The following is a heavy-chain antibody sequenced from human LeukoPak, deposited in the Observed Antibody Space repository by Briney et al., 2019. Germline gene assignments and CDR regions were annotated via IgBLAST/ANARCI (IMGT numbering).Heavy chain of an antibody. J-gene: IGHJ4*02. D-gene: IGHD7-27*01. Sequence: PSETLSLTCTVSGGSINDFHWSWIRQPPGQGLEYIGYTYYAGSTNYNPSLKSRVTISVDTSKNQFSLNLSSVTAADTAVYYCARLGKLGTAHYFDYWGQGTLVTVSS. V-gene: IGHV4-59*08. CDR1: GGSINDFH. CDR2: TYYAGST. CDR3: ARLGKLGTAHYFDY.